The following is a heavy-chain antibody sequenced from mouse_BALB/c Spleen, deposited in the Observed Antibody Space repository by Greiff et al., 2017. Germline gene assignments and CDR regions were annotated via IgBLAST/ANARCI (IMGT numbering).Heavy chain of an antibody. CDR1: GFTFSDYY. CDR3: ARGGLTMISPYAMDY. D-gene: IGHD2-4*01. Sequence: VQLKESGGGLVKPGGSLKLSCAASGFTFSDYYMYWVRQTPEKRLEWVATISDGGSYTYYPDSVKGRFTISRDNAKNNLYLQMSSLKSEDTAMYYCARGGLTMISPYAMDYWGQGTSVTVSS. CDR2: ISDGGSYT. V-gene: IGHV5-4*02. J-gene: IGHJ4*01.